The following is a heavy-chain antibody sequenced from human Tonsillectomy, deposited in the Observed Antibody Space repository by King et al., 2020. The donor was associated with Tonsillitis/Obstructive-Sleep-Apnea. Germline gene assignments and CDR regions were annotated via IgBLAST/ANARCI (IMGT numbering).Heavy chain of an antibody. Sequence: VQLVESGGGLVRPGGSLRLSCAASGFTFSNAWMNWVRQAPGKGLEWVGRIKRKTDGGTSDYAAPVKGRFTTSRDDSKNMMYLQMNSLKTEDTAVYYCTTEYWVVVPDLLNMDVWGQGTPVTVSS. CDR2: IKRKTDGGTS. D-gene: IGHD2-2*01. CDR3: TTEYWVVVPDLLNMDV. CDR1: GFTFSNAW. V-gene: IGHV3-15*07. J-gene: IGHJ6*02.